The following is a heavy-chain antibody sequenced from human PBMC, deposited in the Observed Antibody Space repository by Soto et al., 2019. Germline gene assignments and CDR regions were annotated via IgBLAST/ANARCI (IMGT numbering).Heavy chain of an antibody. D-gene: IGHD4-17*01. CDR1: GFTFSSYS. CDR2: ISSRSRSI. Sequence: EVQLVESGGGLVKPGGSLRLSCAASGFTFSSYSMHWVRKAPGKGLEWVSSISSRSRSIYYADSQKGRFTISRDNTKNSLYLQMNNLRAEDTAVYYCARVRGDYEDCVPYSFDHWGQGTLVTVSS. V-gene: IGHV3-21*01. J-gene: IGHJ4*02. CDR3: ARVRGDYEDCVPYSFDH.